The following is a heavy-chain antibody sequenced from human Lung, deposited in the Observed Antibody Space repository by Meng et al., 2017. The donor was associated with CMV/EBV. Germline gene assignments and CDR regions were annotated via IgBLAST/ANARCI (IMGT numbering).Heavy chain of an antibody. D-gene: IGHD3-16*01. J-gene: IGHJ4*02. CDR3: AKDLLLFGGPNAYFDQ. CDR2: VRHDGTNK. Sequence: GGSLRLXCAASGFRFDDCGMHWVRQTPGKGLEWVAFVRHDGTNKFYAASVKGRFTISRDNSKSTVYLQMNSLRPEDSALYYCAKDLLLFGGPNAYFDQWGQGTLVXVSS. CDR1: GFRFDDCG. V-gene: IGHV3-30*02.